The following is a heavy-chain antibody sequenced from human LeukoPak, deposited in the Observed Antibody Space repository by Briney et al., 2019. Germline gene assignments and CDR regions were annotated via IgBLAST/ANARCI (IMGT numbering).Heavy chain of an antibody. CDR3: AREAPGDCSSTSCYGPLFDY. D-gene: IGHD2-2*01. CDR1: GYTFTSYG. J-gene: IGHJ4*02. CDR2: ISVYNGNT. Sequence: ASVKVSCKASGYTFTSYGISWVRQAPGQGLEWMGWISVYNGNTNYPQKLQGRVTMTTDTSTSTAYMELRSLRSDDTAVYYCAREAPGDCSSTSCYGPLFDYWGQGTLVTVSS. V-gene: IGHV1-18*01.